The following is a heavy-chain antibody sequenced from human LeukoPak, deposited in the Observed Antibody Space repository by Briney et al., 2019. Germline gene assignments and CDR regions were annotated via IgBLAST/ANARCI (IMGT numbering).Heavy chain of an antibody. CDR3: ARSPRGYSYEYYFDY. CDR2: IYYSGST. V-gene: IGHV4-39*01. J-gene: IGHJ4*02. Sequence: SETLSLTCTVSSGSISSSSYYWGWIRQPPGKGLEWIGSIYYSGSTYYNPSLKSRVTISVDTSKNQFSLKLSSVTAADTAVYYCARSPRGYSYEYYFDYWGQGTLVTVSS. CDR1: SGSISSSSYY. D-gene: IGHD5-18*01.